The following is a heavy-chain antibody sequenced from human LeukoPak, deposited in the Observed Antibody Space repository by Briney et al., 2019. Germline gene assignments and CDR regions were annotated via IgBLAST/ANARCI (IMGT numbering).Heavy chain of an antibody. CDR2: INAGNGNT. D-gene: IGHD2-2*02. J-gene: IGHJ1*01. V-gene: IGHV1-3*01. Sequence: GASVKVSCKASGYTFTSHAMHWVRQAPGQRLEWMGWINAGNGNTKYSQKFQGRVTITRDTSASTAYMELSSLRSEDTAVYYCARESIVVVPAAIPQIPEYFQHWGQGTLVTVSS. CDR1: GYTFTSHA. CDR3: ARESIVVVPAAIPQIPEYFQH.